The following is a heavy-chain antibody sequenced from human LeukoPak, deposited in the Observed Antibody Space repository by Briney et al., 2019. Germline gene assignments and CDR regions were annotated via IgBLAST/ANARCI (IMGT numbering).Heavy chain of an antibody. CDR3: AGLYYYYYYMDV. CDR2: IYYSGST. V-gene: IGHV4-39*01. Sequence: SETLSLTCTVSGGSISSSSYYWGWIRQPPGKGLEWIGTIYYSGSTYYSPSLKSRVTISVDTSQNQFSLTVNSVTAADTAVYYCAGLYYYYYYMDVWGKGTTVTVSS. CDR1: GGSISSSSYY. J-gene: IGHJ6*03.